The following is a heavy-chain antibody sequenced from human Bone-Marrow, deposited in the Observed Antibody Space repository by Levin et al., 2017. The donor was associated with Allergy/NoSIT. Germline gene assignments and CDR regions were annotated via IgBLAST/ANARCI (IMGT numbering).Heavy chain of an antibody. D-gene: IGHD1-26*01. Sequence: HTGGSLRLSCAASVFTFSYYGMHWVRQAPGKGLEWVAVISFDGSNKFYADSVKGRFTISRDNSKNTLYLQMNSLRAEDTAVYYCAKDIVGASTNYYGMDVWGQGTTVTVSS. J-gene: IGHJ6*02. CDR1: VFTFSYYG. CDR2: ISFDGSNK. CDR3: AKDIVGASTNYYGMDV. V-gene: IGHV3-30*18.